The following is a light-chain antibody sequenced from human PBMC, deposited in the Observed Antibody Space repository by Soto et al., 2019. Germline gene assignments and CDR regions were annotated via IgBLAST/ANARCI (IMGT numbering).Light chain of an antibody. CDR1: QSITY. CDR3: QHYNSYSEA. J-gene: IGKJ1*01. V-gene: IGKV1-16*01. Sequence: DIQMTQSPSSLSASVGDRVTITCRASQSITYLNWYQQKPGKAPKLLIYAASSLQSGVPSRFSGSGSGTEFNLTISSLQPEDVATYYCQHYNSYSEAFGQGTKVDI. CDR2: AAS.